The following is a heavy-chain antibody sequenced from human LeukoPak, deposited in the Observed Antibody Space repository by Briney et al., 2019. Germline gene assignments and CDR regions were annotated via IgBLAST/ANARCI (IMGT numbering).Heavy chain of an antibody. CDR3: AKDLGGVTTGDAFDI. Sequence: GGSLRLSCAVSGFTFSSYGMHWVRQAPGKGLEWVAVISYDGSNKYYADSVKGRFTISRDNSKNTLYLQMNSLRAEDTAVYYCAKDLGGVTTGDAFDIWGQGTMVTVSS. CDR1: GFTFSSYG. CDR2: ISYDGSNK. V-gene: IGHV3-30*18. D-gene: IGHD4-17*01. J-gene: IGHJ3*02.